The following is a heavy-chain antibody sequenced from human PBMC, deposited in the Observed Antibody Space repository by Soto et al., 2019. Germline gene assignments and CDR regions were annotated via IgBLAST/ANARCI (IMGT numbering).Heavy chain of an antibody. J-gene: IGHJ4*02. CDR1: GFTFTAYY. D-gene: IGHD3-10*01. Sequence: ESLKISCGASGFTFTAYYMTWVRQVPGKGLEWVASINKDGSKQYYVDSVKGRFTISRDNAMNSLYLQMNSLRAGDTALYYCSRENWFQDYWGQGTLVTVS. CDR2: INKDGSKQ. V-gene: IGHV3-7*03. CDR3: SRENWFQDY.